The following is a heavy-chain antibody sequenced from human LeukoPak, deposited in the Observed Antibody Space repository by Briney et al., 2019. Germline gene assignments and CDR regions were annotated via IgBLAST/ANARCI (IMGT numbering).Heavy chain of an antibody. Sequence: GGSLRLSCAAAGFTFRNYGLSWVRQAPGKGLEWVSSIGVTSNTVYADSVKGRFTISRDNSKNTLFLQMDSLRDEDTAVYYCVAVMIRGAFDNWGRESLVSVSS. CDR1: GFTFRNYG. CDR2: IGVTSNT. J-gene: IGHJ4*02. CDR3: VAVMIRGAFDN. D-gene: IGHD3-10*01. V-gene: IGHV3-23*01.